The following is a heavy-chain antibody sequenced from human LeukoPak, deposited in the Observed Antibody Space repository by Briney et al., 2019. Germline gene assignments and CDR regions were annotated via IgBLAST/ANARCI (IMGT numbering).Heavy chain of an antibody. V-gene: IGHV3-74*01. CDR2: IETDGSTS. J-gene: IGHJ4*02. CDR1: GFTFNLNR. CDR3: AREQVGTMTLDF. Sequence: QPGGSLRLSPAASGFTFNLNRIHWVPQVPGEGLEWISCIETDGSTSGSLRSVRGRFTVYRDNDKSTIHLQINSLRAEDTDTYYSAREQVGTMTLDFWGQGTLVTVSS. D-gene: IGHD1-26*01.